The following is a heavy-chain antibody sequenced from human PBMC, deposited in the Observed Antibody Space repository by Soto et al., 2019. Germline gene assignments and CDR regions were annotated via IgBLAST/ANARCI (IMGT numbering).Heavy chain of an antibody. J-gene: IGHJ3*02. CDR3: ARLDVPDRVTDSSGCPGDAFDI. D-gene: IGHD3-22*01. CDR1: GGTFSSYA. CDR2: IIPIFGTA. V-gene: IGHV1-69*13. Sequence: SVKVSCKASGGTFSSYAISWVRQAPGQGLEWMGGIIPIFGTANYAQKFQGRVTITADESTSTAYMELSSLRSEDTAVYYCARLDVPDRVTDSSGCPGDAFDIWGQGTVVTVSS.